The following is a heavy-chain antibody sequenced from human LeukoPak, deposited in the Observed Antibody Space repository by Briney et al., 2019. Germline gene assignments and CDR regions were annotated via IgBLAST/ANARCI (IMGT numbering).Heavy chain of an antibody. J-gene: IGHJ5*02. CDR1: HVSISTYY. CDR2: IHYSGST. CDR3: ARDIYGSGHGWFDT. Sequence: SETLSLTCTVSHVSISTYYWSWMRQPPGKGLEWMGYIHYSGSTHYIPSLKSRVTIPVDTSKRQLYLLVRSVTAADPAVYYCARDIYGSGHGWFDTWGQGRLVTVSS. V-gene: IGHV4-59*01. D-gene: IGHD3-10*01.